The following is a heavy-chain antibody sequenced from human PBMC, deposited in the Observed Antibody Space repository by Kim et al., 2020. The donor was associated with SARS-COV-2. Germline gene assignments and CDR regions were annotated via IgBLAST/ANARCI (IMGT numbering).Heavy chain of an antibody. CDR2: IKQDGSEK. CDR3: ARVCRCCSSTSCYFAPRADYFDY. CDR1: GFTFSSYW. D-gene: IGHD2-2*01. J-gene: IGHJ4*02. Sequence: GGSLRLSCAASGFTFSSYWMSWVRQAPGKGLEWVANIKQDGSEKYYVDSVKGRFTISRDNAKNSLYLQMNSLRAEDTAVYYCARVCRCCSSTSCYFAPRADYFDYWGQGTLVTVSS. V-gene: IGHV3-7*01.